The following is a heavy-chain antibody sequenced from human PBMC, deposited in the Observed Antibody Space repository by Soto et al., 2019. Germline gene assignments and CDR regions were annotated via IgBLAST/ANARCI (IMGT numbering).Heavy chain of an antibody. V-gene: IGHV1-69*12. J-gene: IGHJ4*02. CDR2: IIPMFGTA. CDR1: GGTFSTYA. D-gene: IGHD5-18*01. CDR3: ASGIQLWLRRINSGYSG. Sequence: QVQLVQSGAEVKKPESSVKVSCKAPGGTFSTYAISWVRQAPGQGLEWMGGIIPMFGTANYVQRFQDRVTITADDSTNTVYMELSSLRSEDTAVYFCASGIQLWLRRINSGYSGWGQGTLVTVSS.